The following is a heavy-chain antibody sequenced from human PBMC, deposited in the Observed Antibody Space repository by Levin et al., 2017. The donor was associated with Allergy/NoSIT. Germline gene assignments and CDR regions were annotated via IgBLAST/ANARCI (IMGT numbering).Heavy chain of an antibody. V-gene: IGHV4-61*01. CDR2: VSYSGNT. CDR1: GDSVRSSNYY. CDR3: ARAYYDSWSGYYDS. J-gene: IGHJ4*02. Sequence: SETLSLPCTVSGDSVRSSNYYWSWIRQPPGKGLEWIGYVSYSGNTKYNPSLESRVTISLDTSKNLFSLKVTSVTAADTAVYSCARAYYDSWSGYYDSWGQGTLVTVSS. D-gene: IGHD3-3*01.